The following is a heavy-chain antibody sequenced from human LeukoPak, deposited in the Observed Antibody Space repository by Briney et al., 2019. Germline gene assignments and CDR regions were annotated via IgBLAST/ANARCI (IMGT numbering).Heavy chain of an antibody. Sequence: GRSLRLSCAASGFTFSSYGMHWVRQAPGKGLEWVAVISYDGSNKYYADSVKGRFTISRDNSKNTLYLQMNSLRAEDTAVYYCAVVAAPLDAFDIRGQGTMVTVSS. D-gene: IGHD2-15*01. V-gene: IGHV3-30*03. CDR3: AVVAAPLDAFDI. CDR2: ISYDGSNK. CDR1: GFTFSSYG. J-gene: IGHJ3*02.